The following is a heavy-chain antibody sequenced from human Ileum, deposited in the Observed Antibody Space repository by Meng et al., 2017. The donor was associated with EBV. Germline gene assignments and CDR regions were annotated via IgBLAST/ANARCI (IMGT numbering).Heavy chain of an antibody. CDR3: ARADKVRFDY. J-gene: IGHJ4*02. CDR1: GGSMSSTNW. Sequence: VQLQESGPGLVEPSGTLSLTCAVSGGSMSSTNWWSWVRQPPGKGLEWIGEIYHSGSTNYNPSLESRVSISVDKSKNQFSLKLSSVTAADTAVYYCARADKVRFDYWGQGTLVTVPQ. V-gene: IGHV4-4*02. CDR2: IYHSGST.